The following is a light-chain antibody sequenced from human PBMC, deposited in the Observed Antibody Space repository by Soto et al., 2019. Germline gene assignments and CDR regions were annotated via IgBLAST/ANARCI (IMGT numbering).Light chain of an antibody. J-gene: IGLJ3*02. V-gene: IGLV1-44*01. Sequence: QSVVTQPPSASQTPGRRVTISCSGSRSNVGRNSVSWYQHVPGTAPKLLIYSHDQRPSGVPDRISASRSGTAASLAISGLRSEDEAFYYCAAWDDSLNAWVFGGGTKLTVL. CDR1: RSNVGRNS. CDR2: SHD. CDR3: AAWDDSLNAWV.